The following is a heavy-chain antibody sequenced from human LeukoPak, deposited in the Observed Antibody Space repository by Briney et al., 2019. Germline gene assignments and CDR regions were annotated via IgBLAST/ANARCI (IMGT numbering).Heavy chain of an antibody. Sequence: PGGSLRLSCAASGFTFSNYAMSWVRQAPGKGLEWISGITGGRSTYYADSVKGRFTISRDNSKNTLYLQMNSLRAEDTAVYYCAKHQDYYDSSGYYSVAYFDYWGQGTLVTVSS. D-gene: IGHD3-22*01. J-gene: IGHJ4*02. CDR2: ITGGRST. CDR1: GFTFSNYA. V-gene: IGHV3-23*01. CDR3: AKHQDYYDSSGYYSVAYFDY.